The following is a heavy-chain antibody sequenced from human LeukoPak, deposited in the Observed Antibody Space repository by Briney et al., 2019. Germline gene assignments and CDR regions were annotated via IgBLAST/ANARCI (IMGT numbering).Heavy chain of an antibody. Sequence: GGSLRLSCAASGFTFSSYAMSWVRQAPGKGREWVSAISGSGGSTYYADSVKGRFTISRDNSKNTLYLQMNSLRAEDTAVYYCAKLAIVVVPAAIPEVDYWGQGTLVTVSS. CDR2: ISGSGGST. CDR1: GFTFSSYA. D-gene: IGHD2-2*02. J-gene: IGHJ4*02. CDR3: AKLAIVVVPAAIPEVDY. V-gene: IGHV3-23*01.